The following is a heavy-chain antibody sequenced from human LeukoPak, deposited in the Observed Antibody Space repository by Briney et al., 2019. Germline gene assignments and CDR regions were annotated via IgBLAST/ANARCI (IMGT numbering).Heavy chain of an antibody. CDR3: ARLVGIAAAGSRYYYYYYMDV. Sequence: GGSLRLSCAASGFTFSSYEMNWVRQAPGKGLEWVSYISSSGSTIYYADSVKGRFTISRDNAKNSLYLQMNSLRAEDTAVYYCARLVGIAAAGSRYYYYYYMDVWGKGTTVTISS. CDR1: GFTFSSYE. CDR2: ISSSGSTI. V-gene: IGHV3-48*03. D-gene: IGHD6-13*01. J-gene: IGHJ6*03.